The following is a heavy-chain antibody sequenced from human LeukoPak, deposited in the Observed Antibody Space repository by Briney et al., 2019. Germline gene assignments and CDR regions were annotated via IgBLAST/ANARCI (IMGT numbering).Heavy chain of an antibody. D-gene: IGHD5-12*01. CDR2: ISYDGSNK. J-gene: IGHJ6*02. CDR3: ARDHRPPDIVATIDPPYYYYGMDV. V-gene: IGHV3-30*19. Sequence: PGGSLRLSCAASGFTFSSYGMHWVRQAPGKGLEWVAVISYDGSNKYYADSVKGRFTISRDNSKNTLYLQMNSLRAEDTAVYYCARDHRPPDIVATIDPPYYYYGMDVWGQGTTVTVSS. CDR1: GFTFSSYG.